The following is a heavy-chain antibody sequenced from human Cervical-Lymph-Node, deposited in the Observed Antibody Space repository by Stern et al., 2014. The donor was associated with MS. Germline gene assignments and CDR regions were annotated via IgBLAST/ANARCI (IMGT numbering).Heavy chain of an antibody. J-gene: IGHJ6*02. CDR1: GGTFRSYA. CDR3: ARGELKEGLVRGMDV. D-gene: IGHD1-26*01. CDR2: ILPIFGTA. V-gene: IGHV1-69*01. Sequence: VQLVESGAEVKKPGSSGKVSCKASGGTFRSYAISWVRQAPGQGLERMGGILPIFGTANYAQKFQGRVTITADESTSTAYMELSSLRSEDTAVYYCARGELKEGLVRGMDVWGQGTTVTVSS.